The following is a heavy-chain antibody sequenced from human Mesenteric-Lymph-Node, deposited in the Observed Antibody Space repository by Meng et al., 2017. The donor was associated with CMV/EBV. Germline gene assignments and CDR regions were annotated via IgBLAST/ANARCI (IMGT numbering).Heavy chain of an antibody. V-gene: IGHV4-61*01. Sequence: SETLSLTCTVSGGSISSYSYYWSWIRQPPGKGLEWIGWVYYSGTTNYNPSLKSRVTISIDTSQNHFSLTLTSVTAADTAVYYCAREGGQLVFDYWGQGTLVTVSS. CDR1: GGSISSYSYY. D-gene: IGHD1-1*01. CDR3: AREGGQLVFDY. J-gene: IGHJ4*02. CDR2: VYYSGTT.